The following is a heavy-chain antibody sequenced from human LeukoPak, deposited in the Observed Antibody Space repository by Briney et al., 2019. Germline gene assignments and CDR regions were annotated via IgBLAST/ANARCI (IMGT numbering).Heavy chain of an antibody. D-gene: IGHD2-2*01. CDR1: GFTFSSYA. V-gene: IGHV3-23*01. CDR3: AKVPAAMFVVYLDY. J-gene: IGHJ4*02. CDR2: ISGSGGST. Sequence: GRSLRLSCAASGFTFSSYAMSWVRQPPGKGLEWVSAISGSGGSTYYADSVKGRFTISRDNSKNTLYLQMNSLRAEDTAVYYCAKVPAAMFVVYLDYWGQGTLVTVSS.